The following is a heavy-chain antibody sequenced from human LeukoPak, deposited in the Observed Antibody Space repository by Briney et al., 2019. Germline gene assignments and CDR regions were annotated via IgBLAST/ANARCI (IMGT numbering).Heavy chain of an antibody. CDR2: IYYSGST. CDR3: ARRSCSGGSCYSFSNAFDI. V-gene: IGHV4-59*01. D-gene: IGHD2-15*01. J-gene: IGHJ3*02. CDR1: GGSISSYF. Sequence: SETLSLTCTVSGGSISSYFWSWIRQPPGKGLEWIGYIYYSGSTNYNPSLKSRVIISVDTYMNQFSLKLSSVTAADTAVYYCARRSCSGGSCYSFSNAFDIWGQGTMVTVSS.